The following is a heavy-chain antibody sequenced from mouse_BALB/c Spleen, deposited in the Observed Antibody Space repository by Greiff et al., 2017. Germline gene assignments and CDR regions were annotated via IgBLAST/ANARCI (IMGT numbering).Heavy chain of an antibody. CDR2: IRNKANGYTT. J-gene: IGHJ4*01. CDR3: ARDPLYGNYGAMDY. Sequence: EVKLLESGGGLVQPGGSLRLSCATSGFTFTDYYMRWVRQPPGKALEWLGFIRNKANGYTTEYSASVKGRFTISRVNSQSILYLQMNTLRAEDSATYYCARDPLYGNYGAMDYWGQGTSVTVSS. CDR1: GFTFTDYY. V-gene: IGHV7-3*02. D-gene: IGHD2-1*01.